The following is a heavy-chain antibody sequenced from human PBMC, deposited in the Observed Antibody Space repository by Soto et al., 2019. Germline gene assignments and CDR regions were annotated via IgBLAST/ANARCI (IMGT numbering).Heavy chain of an antibody. D-gene: IGHD5-18*01. V-gene: IGHV3-23*01. CDR2: VTGSGSLT. CDR1: GFTFSSFA. CDR3: TNGDGFTFGYVPH. Sequence: DVRLLESGGGLIQPGGSLRLSCTASGFTFSSFAMAWVRQAPGKGLEWVAVVTGSGSLTYYTDSVKGRFTISRDNSKSTGDLQMNSLKVEDTAIYFCTNGDGFTFGYVPHWGRGTLVTVSS. J-gene: IGHJ4*02.